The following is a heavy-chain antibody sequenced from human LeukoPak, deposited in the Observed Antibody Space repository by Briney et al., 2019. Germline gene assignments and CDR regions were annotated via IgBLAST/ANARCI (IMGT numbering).Heavy chain of an antibody. CDR1: GYTFTSYD. D-gene: IGHD5-18*01. V-gene: IGHV1-8*03. CDR2: MNPNSGNT. Sequence: ASVKVSCKASGYTFTSYDINWVRQATGQGLEWMGWMNPNSGNTGYAQKFQGRVTITRNTSISTAYMELSSLRSEDTAVYYCARVDTARNAFDIWGQGTMVTVSS. CDR3: ARVDTARNAFDI. J-gene: IGHJ3*02.